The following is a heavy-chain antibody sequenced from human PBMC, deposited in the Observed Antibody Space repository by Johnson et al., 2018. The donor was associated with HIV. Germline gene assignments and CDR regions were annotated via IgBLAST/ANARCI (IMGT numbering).Heavy chain of an antibody. J-gene: IGHJ3*02. V-gene: IGHV3-30-3*02. CDR1: YAASGLAFSNYA. D-gene: IGHD5-12*01. Sequence: QVQLVESGGGVVQPGRSLRLSCAASGFKYAASGLAFSNYAVKWVRQAPGKGLEWVAVISYDGSNKYYADSVKGRFTVSRDNSKNAVYLQMNSLGAGDTAVYYCAKDQHGPLVPTVMRDDAFDIWGQGTMVTVSS. CDR2: ISYDGSNK. CDR3: AKDQHGPLVPTVMRDDAFDI.